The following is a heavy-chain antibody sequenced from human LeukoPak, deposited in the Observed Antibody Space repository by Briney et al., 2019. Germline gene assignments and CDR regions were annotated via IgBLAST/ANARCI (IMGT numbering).Heavy chain of an antibody. CDR3: ARDRRGYSYGFDY. Sequence: PGGSPRLSCAASGFTVSSNYMSWVRQAPGKGLEWVSVIYSGGSTYYADSVKGRFTISRDNSKNTLYLQMNGLRAEDTAVYYCARDRRGYSYGFDYWGQGTLVTVSS. CDR2: IYSGGST. J-gene: IGHJ4*02. D-gene: IGHD5-18*01. CDR1: GFTVSSNY. V-gene: IGHV3-66*01.